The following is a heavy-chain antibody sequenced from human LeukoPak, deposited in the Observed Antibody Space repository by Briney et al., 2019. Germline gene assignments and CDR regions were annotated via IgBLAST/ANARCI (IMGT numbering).Heavy chain of an antibody. Sequence: SETLSLTCTVSGGSISSSSYYWGWIRQPPGKGLEWIGSIYYSGSTYYNPSLKSRVTISVDTSKNQFSLKLSSVTAADTAVYYCAKTGSGSGGYSYWGQGTLVTVSS. CDR1: GGSISSSSYY. V-gene: IGHV4-39*01. D-gene: IGHD3-10*01. CDR2: IYYSGST. J-gene: IGHJ4*02. CDR3: AKTGSGSGGYSY.